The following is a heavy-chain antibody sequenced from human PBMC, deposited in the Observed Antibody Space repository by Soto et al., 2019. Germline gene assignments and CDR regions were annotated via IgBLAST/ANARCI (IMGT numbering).Heavy chain of an antibody. D-gene: IGHD3-22*01. V-gene: IGHV1-18*01. CDR3: ARGGYYDSSGSRNYHYYGMDV. Sequence: ASVKVSSKASGYTFNSYGISWVRQAPGQGLEWLGWISPYNDDTKYAQRIQGRVTMSTDTSSRTAYMHLRSLRSDDTAVYFCARGGYYDSSGSRNYHYYGMDVWGQGTTVTVSS. J-gene: IGHJ6*02. CDR2: ISPYNDDT. CDR1: GYTFNSYG.